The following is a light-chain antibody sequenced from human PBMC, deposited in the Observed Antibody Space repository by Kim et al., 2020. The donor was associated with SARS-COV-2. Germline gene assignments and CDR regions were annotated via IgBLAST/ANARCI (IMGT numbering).Light chain of an antibody. CDR2: GAS. J-gene: IGKJ4*01. Sequence: EIVLTQSPGTLSLSPGERATLSCRASQSVSSSYLARYQQKPGQAPRPLIYGASSRATGIPDRFSGSGAGTDFTLTISRLEPENFAVYYFQQYSNLTLTFGGRTKVDIK. V-gene: IGKV3-20*01. CDR3: QQYSNLTLT. CDR1: QSVSSSY.